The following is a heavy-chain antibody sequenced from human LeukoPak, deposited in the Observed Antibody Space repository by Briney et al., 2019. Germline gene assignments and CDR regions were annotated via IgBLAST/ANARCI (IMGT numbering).Heavy chain of an antibody. D-gene: IGHD5-24*01. J-gene: IGHJ4*02. V-gene: IGHV3-23*01. CDR1: GFTFSDHA. CDR2: INGNGGGS. CDR3: ARSRDGYKRFDS. Sequence: GGSLRLSCAASGFTFSDHAMSWVRQAPAKGLEWVSSINGNGGGSYYIDSVKGRFTVSRDNSENALYLQMNNLRTEDTAVYFCARSRDGYKRFDSWGQGTLVTVSS.